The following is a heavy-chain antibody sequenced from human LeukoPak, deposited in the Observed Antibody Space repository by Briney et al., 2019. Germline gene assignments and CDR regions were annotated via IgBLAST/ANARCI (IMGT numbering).Heavy chain of an antibody. CDR3: ARGEDGYNLC. Sequence: PSETLSLTCTVSGGSISGDNYYWSWIRQHPGKGLEWIAYIYYSGSTYYNPSLKSRVTISLDTSKNQFSLKLNSVTAADTAVYYCARGEDGYNLCWGQGTLVTVSS. CDR1: GGSISGDNYY. J-gene: IGHJ4*02. D-gene: IGHD5-12*01. CDR2: IYYSGST. V-gene: IGHV4-31*03.